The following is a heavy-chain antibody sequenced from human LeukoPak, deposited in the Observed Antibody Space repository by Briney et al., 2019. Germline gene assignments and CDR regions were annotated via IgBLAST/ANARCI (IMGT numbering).Heavy chain of an antibody. Sequence: ASVKVSCKASVYTFTSYYMHWVRQAPGQGLEWMGIINPSGGSTSYAQKFQGRVTRTRDTSTSTVYMEPSSMRSEDTAVYYCAREHYYDSSGRGAFDIWGQGTMVTVSS. D-gene: IGHD3-22*01. CDR2: INPSGGST. V-gene: IGHV1-46*01. J-gene: IGHJ3*02. CDR1: VYTFTSYY. CDR3: AREHYYDSSGRGAFDI.